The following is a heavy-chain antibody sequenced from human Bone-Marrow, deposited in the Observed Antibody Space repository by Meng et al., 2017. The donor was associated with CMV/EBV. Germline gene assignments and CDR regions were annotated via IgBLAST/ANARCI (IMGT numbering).Heavy chain of an antibody. Sequence: GESLKISCAASGFTFDEFAMHWVRQAPGKGLEWVAVIAYDGDNKYYADSVKGRFTISRDNAKNTLYLQMNSLRPEDTAVYYCTRVDYDFWSGWGYWGQGTLVTVSS. J-gene: IGHJ4*02. V-gene: IGHV3-30-3*01. D-gene: IGHD3-3*01. CDR1: GFTFDEFA. CDR2: IAYDGDNK. CDR3: TRVDYDFWSGWGY.